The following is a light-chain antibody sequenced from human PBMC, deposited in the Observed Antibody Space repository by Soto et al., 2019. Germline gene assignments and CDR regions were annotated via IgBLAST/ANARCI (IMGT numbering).Light chain of an antibody. CDR3: QVWDSSSDHGV. Sequence: SYELTRPPSVSVAPGKTARITCGGNNIGSKSVHWYQQKPGQAPVLVIYYDSDRPSGIPERFSGSNSGNTATLTISRVEAGDEADYYCQVWDSSSDHGVFGAGTMLTVL. CDR1: NIGSKS. V-gene: IGLV3-21*04. CDR2: YDS. J-gene: IGLJ2*01.